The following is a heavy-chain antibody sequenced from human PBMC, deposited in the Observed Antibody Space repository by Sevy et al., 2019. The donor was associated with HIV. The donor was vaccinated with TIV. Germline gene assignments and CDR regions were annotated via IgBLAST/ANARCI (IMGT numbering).Heavy chain of an antibody. D-gene: IGHD1-26*01. V-gene: IGHV3-11*01. CDR3: ARDRTTTYSGSYDY. Sequence: GGSLRLSCAASGFTFSDYYMSWIRQAPGTGLEWVSYISSSGSTIYYADSVKGRFTISRDNAKNSLYLQMNSLRAEDTAVYYCARDRTTTYSGSYDYWGQGTLVTVSS. J-gene: IGHJ4*02. CDR2: ISSSGSTI. CDR1: GFTFSDYY.